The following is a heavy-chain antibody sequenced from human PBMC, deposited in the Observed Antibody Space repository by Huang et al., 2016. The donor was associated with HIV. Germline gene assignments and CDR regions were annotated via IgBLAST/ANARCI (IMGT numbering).Heavy chain of an antibody. CDR3: VRGPEDSWYGSHYYAMDV. CDR1: GFTSKDNH. D-gene: IGHD6-13*01. Sequence: HLVESGGDWIHPGGSLRLSCEASGFTSKDNHLSWVRQAPGKGLEWVSLIYSSGKTYYADSVRGRFTISRDTSKNIVCLQLNSLRAGDTAVYYCVRGPEDSWYGSHYYAMDVWGQGTTVTVAS. J-gene: IGHJ6*02. V-gene: IGHV3-53*01. CDR2: IYSSGKT.